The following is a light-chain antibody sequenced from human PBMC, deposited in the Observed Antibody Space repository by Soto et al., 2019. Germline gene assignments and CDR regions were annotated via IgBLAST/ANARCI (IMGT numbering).Light chain of an antibody. CDR3: QQYSDHWT. Sequence: DIQLTQSPSTLSASVGDRVTITCRASRSIINWLAWYQQKSGKGPKLLIYKASNLQTGVPSRFSGSGYGTEFTLTISSLQPDDVATYYCQQYSDHWTFGQGAKVEIK. J-gene: IGKJ1*01. CDR2: KAS. CDR1: RSIINW. V-gene: IGKV1-5*03.